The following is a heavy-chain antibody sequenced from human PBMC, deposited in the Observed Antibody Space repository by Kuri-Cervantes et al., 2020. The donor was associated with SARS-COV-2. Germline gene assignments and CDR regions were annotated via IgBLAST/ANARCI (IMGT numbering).Heavy chain of an antibody. V-gene: IGHV3-11*04. J-gene: IGHJ4*02. Sequence: GGSLRLSCTVSGGSISSSSYYWGWIRQPPGKGREWVSYISSSGSTIYYADSVKGRFTISRDNAKNSLYLQMNSLGAEDTAVYYCARGSATADYWGQGTLVTVSS. CDR2: ISSSGSTI. CDR1: GGSISSSSYY. CDR3: ARGSATADY. D-gene: IGHD2-21*02.